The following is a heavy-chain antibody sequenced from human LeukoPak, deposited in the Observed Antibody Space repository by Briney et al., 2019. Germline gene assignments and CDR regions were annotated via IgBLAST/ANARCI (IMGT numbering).Heavy chain of an antibody. V-gene: IGHV1-46*01. CDR2: INPSGGST. J-gene: IGHJ3*02. D-gene: IGHD3-10*02. CDR3: ARGGPMLDAFDI. CDR1: GYTFTSYY. Sequence: ASVKVSCKASGYTFTSYYMHWVRQAPGQGLEWMGIINPSGGSTSYAQKFRGRVTMTRDTSTSTVYMELSSLRSEDAAVYYCARGGPMLDAFDIWGQGTMVTVSS.